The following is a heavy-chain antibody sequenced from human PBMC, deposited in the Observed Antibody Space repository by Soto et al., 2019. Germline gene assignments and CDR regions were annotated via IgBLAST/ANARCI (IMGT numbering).Heavy chain of an antibody. CDR3: ARAVDAGATYYFDY. V-gene: IGHV4-59*01. CDR1: GGSISSYY. J-gene: IGHJ4*02. CDR2: IYYSGST. D-gene: IGHD1-26*01. Sequence: ASETLSLTCTVYGGSISSYYWSWIRQPPGKGLEWIGYIYYSGSTNYNPSLKSRVTVSVDTSKNQFSLKLSSVTAADTAVYYCARAVDAGATYYFDYWGQGTLVTVSS.